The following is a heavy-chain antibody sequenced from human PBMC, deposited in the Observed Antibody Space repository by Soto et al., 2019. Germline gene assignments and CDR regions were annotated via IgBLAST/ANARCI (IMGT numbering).Heavy chain of an antibody. CDR1: GFTFSSYG. CDR2: IWYDGSNK. Sequence: QVQLVESGGGVVQPGRSLRLSCAASGFTFSSYGMHWVRQAPGKGLEWVAVIWYDGSNKYYADSVKGRFTISSDNSKNTMYLPMNRLRAEDTAVYYCARGRKGAMIVGVTTSDDGFAIWGQGTMVTVSS. CDR3: ARGRKGAMIVGVTTSDDGFAI. D-gene: IGHD3-22*01. V-gene: IGHV3-33*01. J-gene: IGHJ3*02.